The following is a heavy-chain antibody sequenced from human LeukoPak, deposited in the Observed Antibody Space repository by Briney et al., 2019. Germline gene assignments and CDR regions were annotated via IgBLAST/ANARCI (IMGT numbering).Heavy chain of an antibody. CDR2: ISSSSSYI. Sequence: GGSLRLSCAASGFTFSSYSMNWVRQAPGKGLEWVSSISSSSSYIYYADSVKGRFTISRDNAKNSLYLQMNSLRAEDTAVYYCAREMVGYCSSTSCFTGGSYYYYMDVWGKGTTVTVSS. D-gene: IGHD2-2*02. V-gene: IGHV3-21*01. CDR1: GFTFSSYS. J-gene: IGHJ6*03. CDR3: AREMVGYCSSTSCFTGGSYYYYMDV.